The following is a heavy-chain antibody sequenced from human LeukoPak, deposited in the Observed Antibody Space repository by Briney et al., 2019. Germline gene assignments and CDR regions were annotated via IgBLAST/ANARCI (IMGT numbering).Heavy chain of an antibody. CDR3: ARGIATITQDSFDI. CDR2: IHTSGST. CDR1: GGSISSYY. J-gene: IGHJ3*02. V-gene: IGHV4-4*07. Sequence: SETLSLTCTVSGGSISSYYWSWIRQPAGKGLEWIGRIHTSGSTNYNPSLRSRVTISVDTSKNQFSLRLRSVTAADTALYYCARGIATITQDSFDIWGLGTMVTVSS. D-gene: IGHD1-14*01.